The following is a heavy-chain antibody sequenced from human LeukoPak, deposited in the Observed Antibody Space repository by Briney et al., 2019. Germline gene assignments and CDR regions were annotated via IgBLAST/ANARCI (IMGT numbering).Heavy chain of an antibody. D-gene: IGHD3-10*01. Sequence: SETLSLTCTVSGGSISSSSYYWGCIRQPPGKGLECIGSIYYSGSTYYNPSLKSRVTISVDTSKNQFSLKLSSVTAADTAVYYCARASDYYGSGIFDYWGQGTLITVSS. V-gene: IGHV4-39*07. CDR1: GGSISSSSYY. J-gene: IGHJ4*02. CDR2: IYYSGST. CDR3: ARASDYYGSGIFDY.